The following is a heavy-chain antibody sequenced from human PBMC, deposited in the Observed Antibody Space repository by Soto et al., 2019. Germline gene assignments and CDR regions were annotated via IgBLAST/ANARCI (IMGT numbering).Heavy chain of an antibody. D-gene: IGHD2-2*01. J-gene: IGHJ4*02. CDR2: INPNSGGT. CDR3: ARDKYCSSTSCGLDY. V-gene: IGHV1-2*02. CDR1: GYTFTGYY. Sequence: ASVKVSCKASGYTFTGYYMHWVRQAPGQGLEWMGWINPNSGGTNYAQKFQGRVTMTRDTSISTAYMELSRLRSDDTAVYYCARDKYCSSTSCGLDYWGQGTLVTVSS.